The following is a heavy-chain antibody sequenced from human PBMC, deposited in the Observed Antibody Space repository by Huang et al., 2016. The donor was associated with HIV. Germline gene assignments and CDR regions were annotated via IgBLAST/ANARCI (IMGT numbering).Heavy chain of an antibody. J-gene: IGHJ1*01. CDR1: GGSFTNYY. CDR2: IEDRGRA. D-gene: IGHD2-21*02. Sequence: QVRLHQWGTGVVEPSGTLSLKCAVYGGSFTNYYWTWIRQSQGRGLEWIGEIEDRGRATYNPALRSRVTIFLAASRNQFYLNVTSLTAADTGIYYCARPGMTEATSVSSWFFFDSWGQGTLVTVSS. V-gene: IGHV4-34*01. CDR3: ARPGMTEATSVSSWFFFDS.